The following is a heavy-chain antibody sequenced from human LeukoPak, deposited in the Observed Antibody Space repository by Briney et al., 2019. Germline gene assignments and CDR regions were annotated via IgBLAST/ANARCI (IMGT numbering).Heavy chain of an antibody. CDR1: GHPFRDYY. D-gene: IGHD4-17*01. Sequence: GGSLRLFCAASGHPFRDYYMIWIPQAPGKGLEGRSYISSSAGTIHYVDSVKGRFTISRDNAKNSLYLQMDSLRGDDTAVYYCAASVTRRRLDWFIDLWGRGTLVSVSS. V-gene: IGHV3-11*04. CDR3: AASVTRRRLDWFIDL. J-gene: IGHJ2*01. CDR2: ISSSAGTI.